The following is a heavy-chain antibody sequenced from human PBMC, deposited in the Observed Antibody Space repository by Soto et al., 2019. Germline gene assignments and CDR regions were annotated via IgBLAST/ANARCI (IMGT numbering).Heavy chain of an antibody. CDR1: GGSISNYY. CDR2: IYYSGST. CDR3: ARRYGATFDY. J-gene: IGHJ4*02. Sequence: QVQLQESGPGLVKPSETLSLTCTVSGGSISNYYWSWIRQPPGKGLEWIGYIYYSGSTNYNPSLKRRVTISVDTSKNQFSLKLSSVSAADTAVYYCARRYGATFDYWGQGTLVTVSS. D-gene: IGHD5-12*01. V-gene: IGHV4-59*08.